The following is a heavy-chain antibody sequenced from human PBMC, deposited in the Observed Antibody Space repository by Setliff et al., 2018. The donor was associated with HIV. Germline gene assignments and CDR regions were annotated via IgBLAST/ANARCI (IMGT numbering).Heavy chain of an antibody. CDR1: GGSLSDSY. D-gene: IGHD6-25*01. CDR3: ARDQRLPGLRPPYWYFDL. Sequence: PSETLSLTCAVYGGSLSDSYYNWIRQPPGKGLEWIGQISHSGTTSYNSSLKSRVVMSVDTSKNQFSLTLTSLTAADTAIYYCARDQRLPGLRPPYWYFDLWGRGTLVTVSS. V-gene: IGHV4-34*01. CDR2: ISHSGTT. J-gene: IGHJ2*01.